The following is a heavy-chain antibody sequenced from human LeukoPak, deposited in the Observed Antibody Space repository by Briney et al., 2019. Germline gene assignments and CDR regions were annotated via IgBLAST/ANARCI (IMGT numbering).Heavy chain of an antibody. D-gene: IGHD2-2*01. CDR2: ISGRGGST. J-gene: IGHJ6*02. CDR3: AKDGGDIVVVPAYYGMDV. CDR1: GFTFSSYA. V-gene: IGHV3-23*01. Sequence: GGSLRLSCAASGFTFSSYAMSWVRQAPGKGLEWVSAISGRGGSTYYADSVKGRFTISRDNSKNTLYLKMNSLRAEDTAVYYCAKDGGDIVVVPAYYGMDVWGQGTTVTVSS.